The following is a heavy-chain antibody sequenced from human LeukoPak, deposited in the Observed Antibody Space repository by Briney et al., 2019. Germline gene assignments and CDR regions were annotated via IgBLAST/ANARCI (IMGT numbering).Heavy chain of an antibody. J-gene: IGHJ5*02. D-gene: IGHD2-2*01. CDR2: INPNSGGT. V-gene: IGHV1-2*02. Sequence: ASVKVSCKASGYTFTGYYMHWVRQAPGQGLEWMGWINPNSGGTNYAQKFQGRVTMTRDTSISTAYMEPSRLRSDDTAVYYCARDRGSDIVVVPGWFDPWGQGTLVTVSS. CDR1: GYTFTGYY. CDR3: ARDRGSDIVVVPGWFDP.